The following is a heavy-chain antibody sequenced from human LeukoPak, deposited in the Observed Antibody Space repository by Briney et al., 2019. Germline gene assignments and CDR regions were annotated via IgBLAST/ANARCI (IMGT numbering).Heavy chain of an antibody. CDR1: GFSVSSNY. V-gene: IGHV3-53*01. Sequence: PGGSLRLSSAASGFSVSSNYMSWVRQAPGKGLTWVSVIYSSGSTYYADSVKGRFAISRDDSKNTLHLQMNSLRAEDTAMYYCTRAHGRITRDAYLDYWGQGTLVTVSS. CDR3: TRAHGRITRDAYLDY. J-gene: IGHJ4*02. CDR2: IYSSGST. D-gene: IGHD3-10*01.